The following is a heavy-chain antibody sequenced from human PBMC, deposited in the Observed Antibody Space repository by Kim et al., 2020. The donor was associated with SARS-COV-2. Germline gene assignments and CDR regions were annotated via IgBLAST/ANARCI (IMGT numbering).Heavy chain of an antibody. CDR2: IRNRANSYAT. V-gene: IGHV3-73*01. Sequence: GGSLRLSCAASGFTFSGANINWVRQASGKGLEWVSRIRNRANSYATTYAASVKGRFTISRDDSKNTAYLQMNSLKTEDTAVYYCMFTLSGERDWGQGTQVTVSS. CDR3: MFTLSGERD. D-gene: IGHD3-10*02. CDR1: GFTFSGAN. J-gene: IGHJ4*02.